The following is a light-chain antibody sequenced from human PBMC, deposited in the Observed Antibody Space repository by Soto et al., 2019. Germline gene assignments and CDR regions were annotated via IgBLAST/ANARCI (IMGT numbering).Light chain of an antibody. CDR2: GAS. CDR3: QQYNNWPPFT. J-gene: IGKJ3*01. Sequence: EIVMTQSPATLSVSPGERATLSCRASQSVSSNLAWYQQKPGQAPRLLIYGASTRATGIPARFSGSGSGTEITLTISSLQSEDFAVNYFQQYNNWPPFTFGPGTKVDIK. V-gene: IGKV3-15*01. CDR1: QSVSSN.